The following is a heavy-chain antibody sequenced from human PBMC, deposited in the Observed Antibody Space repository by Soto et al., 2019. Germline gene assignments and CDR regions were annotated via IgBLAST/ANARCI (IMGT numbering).Heavy chain of an antibody. Sequence: ASVKVSCKASGYTFTGYYMHWVRQAPGQGLEWMGWINPNSGGTNYAQKFQSRVTMTRDTSISTAYMELSRLRSDDTAVYYCARAGGIGYCSSTSCYRLDYWGQGTLVTVSS. CDR3: ARAGGIGYCSSTSCYRLDY. J-gene: IGHJ4*02. CDR2: INPNSGGT. D-gene: IGHD2-2*01. CDR1: GYTFTGYY. V-gene: IGHV1-2*02.